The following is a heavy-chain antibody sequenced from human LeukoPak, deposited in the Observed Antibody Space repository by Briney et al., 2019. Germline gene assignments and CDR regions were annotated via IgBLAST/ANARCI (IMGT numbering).Heavy chain of an antibody. CDR3: ARAVDDSRLNWFDP. CDR2: INHSGST. V-gene: IGHV4-34*01. CDR1: GGSFSGYY. J-gene: IGHJ5*02. D-gene: IGHD3-22*01. Sequence: PSETLSLTCAVYGGSFSGYYWSWIRQPPGKGLEWIGEINHSGSTTYNPSLKSRVTISVDTSKNQFSLKLSSVTAADTAVYYCARAVDDSRLNWFDPWGQGTLVTVSS.